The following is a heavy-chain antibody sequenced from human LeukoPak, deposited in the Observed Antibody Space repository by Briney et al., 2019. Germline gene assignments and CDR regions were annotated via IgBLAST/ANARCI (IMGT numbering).Heavy chain of an antibody. CDR2: INPGNGDT. D-gene: IGHD2-15*01. CDR1: GYTFTNYA. V-gene: IGHV1-3*01. J-gene: IGHJ6*02. Sequence: ASVKVSCKGSGYTFTNYAVHWVRQAPGQRLEWLGWINPGNGDTKYSQNFQGRVTVTSDTSAATAYVELNSLTSEDTAVYYCARERWHCRVNCYSVYYYALDIWGQGTTVTVSS. CDR3: ARERWHCRVNCYSVYYYALDI.